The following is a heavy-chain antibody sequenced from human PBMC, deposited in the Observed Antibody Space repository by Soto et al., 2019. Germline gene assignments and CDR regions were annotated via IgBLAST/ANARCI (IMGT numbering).Heavy chain of an antibody. CDR2: MNPNSGNT. V-gene: IGHV1-8*01. J-gene: IGHJ6*04. CDR3: ARAPSAGHDYYQYLHDV. Sequence: ASGQNLEWMGWMNPNSGNTGYAQKFQGRVTMTRNTSISTAYMELSSLRSEDTAVYYCARAPSAGHDYYQYLHDVCGKGTTVTVSS. D-gene: IGHD1-26*01.